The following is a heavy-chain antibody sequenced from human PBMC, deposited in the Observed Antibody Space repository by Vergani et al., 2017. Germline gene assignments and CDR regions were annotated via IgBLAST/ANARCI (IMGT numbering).Heavy chain of an antibody. J-gene: IGHJ6*02. V-gene: IGHV1-2*02. CDR1: GYTFSSYG. D-gene: IGHD4-17*01. CDR3: ARDPLYGDYSAYYYGMDV. Sequence: QVQLVQSGAEVKKPGASVKVSCKASGYTFSSYGISWVRQAPGQGLEWMGWINPNSGGTNYAQKFQGRVTMTRDTSISTAYMGLSRLRSDDTAVYYCARDPLYGDYSAYYYGMDVWGQGTTVTVSS. CDR2: INPNSGGT.